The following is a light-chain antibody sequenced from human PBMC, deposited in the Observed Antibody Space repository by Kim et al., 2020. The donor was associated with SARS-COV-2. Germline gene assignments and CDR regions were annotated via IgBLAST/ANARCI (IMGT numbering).Light chain of an antibody. V-gene: IGKV1-5*03. J-gene: IGKJ2*01. CDR1: QSNVMW. CDR2: KSS. Sequence: LAGSVGNRVISTCRAIQSNVMWLAWYQQKPGKAPKHLISKSSSLQSGVPSRCSGSGSVTEFTLTISSLQPDDFGTYYCQQYDNYFGQGTKLEI. CDR3: QQYDNY.